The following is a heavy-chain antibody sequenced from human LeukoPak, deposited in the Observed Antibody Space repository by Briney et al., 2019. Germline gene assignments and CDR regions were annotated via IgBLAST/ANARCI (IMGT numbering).Heavy chain of an antibody. V-gene: IGHV4-34*01. CDR3: ARVRTSTYYYDSSGYYRVYFDY. CDR1: GGSFSGYY. Sequence: SETLSLTCAVYGGSFSGYYWSWIRQPPGKGLEWIGEINHSGSANYNPSLKSRVTISVDTSKNQFSLKLSSVTAADTAVYYCARVRTSTYYYDSSGYYRVYFDYWGQGTLVTVSS. CDR2: INHSGSA. J-gene: IGHJ4*02. D-gene: IGHD3-22*01.